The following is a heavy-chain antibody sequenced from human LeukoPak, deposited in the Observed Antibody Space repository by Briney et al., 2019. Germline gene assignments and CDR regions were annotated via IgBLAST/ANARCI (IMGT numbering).Heavy chain of an antibody. CDR2: VYSGGST. V-gene: IGHV3-53*01. CDR1: GFTFSSYA. CDR3: ARVWTVTGFWSDYHFDY. J-gene: IGHJ4*02. Sequence: GGCLRLSCAAYGFTFSSYAMSWVRQAPGKGLEWVSVVYSGGSTHYADSVTGRFTISRHNSKNTLYLEMNSLRAEDRAVYYCARVWTVTGFWSDYHFDYWCQRTLSPSP. D-gene: IGHD3-3*01.